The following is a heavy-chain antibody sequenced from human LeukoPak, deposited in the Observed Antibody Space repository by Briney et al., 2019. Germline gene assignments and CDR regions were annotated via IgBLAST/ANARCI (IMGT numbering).Heavy chain of an antibody. D-gene: IGHD6-13*01. Sequence: GESLKISCKISGYTLTNNWIGWVRQVPGKGLEWMGLIYPDYSDAKYSPSFQGQVTLSVDASISTAYLQLTGLRASDTAIYYCVRFALTSSLDHWGQGTLVTVSS. CDR3: VRFALTSSLDH. V-gene: IGHV5-51*01. CDR1: GYTLTNNW. J-gene: IGHJ5*02. CDR2: IYPDYSDA.